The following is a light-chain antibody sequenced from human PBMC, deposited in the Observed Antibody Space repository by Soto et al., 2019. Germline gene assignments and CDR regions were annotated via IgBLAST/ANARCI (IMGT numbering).Light chain of an antibody. J-gene: IGKJ1*01. CDR2: KAS. CDR1: ESVSRW. Sequence: DVQLTQSPSTLSASLGDSVTITCRASESVSRWLAWYQQKPGTPPKLLIHKASTLQSGVPSRFSGSGSGTEFTLTITSMQPDDFATYYCQQYVSDSATWEFGQGTRLEVK. CDR3: QQYVSDSATWE. V-gene: IGKV1-5*03.